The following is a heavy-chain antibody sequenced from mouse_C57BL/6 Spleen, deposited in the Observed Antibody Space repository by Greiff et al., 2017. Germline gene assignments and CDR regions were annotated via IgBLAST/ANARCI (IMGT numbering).Heavy chain of an antibody. Sequence: VQLQQSGAELVRPGASVTLSCKASGYTFTDYEMHWVKQTPVHGLEWIGAIDPETGGTAYNQKFKGKAILTADKSSSTAYMELRSLTSEDSAVYYCTRSGTTVVEPAWFAYWGQGTLVTVSA. J-gene: IGHJ3*01. CDR3: TRSGTTVVEPAWFAY. V-gene: IGHV1-15*01. D-gene: IGHD1-1*01. CDR2: IDPETGGT. CDR1: GYTFTDYE.